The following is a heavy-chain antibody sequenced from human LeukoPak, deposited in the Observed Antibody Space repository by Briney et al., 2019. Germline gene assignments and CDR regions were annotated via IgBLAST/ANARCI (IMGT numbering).Heavy chain of an antibody. CDR2: IYYSGST. D-gene: IGHD2-15*01. CDR3: ASFYCSGGSCYQYYYYYYMDV. CDR1: GFTVSSYS. Sequence: GSLRLSCAASGFTVSSYSMNWIRQPPGKGLEWSGIIYYSGSTYSNPSLRSRATISVDTSKNQFSLKLSSVTAADTAVYYCASFYCSGGSCYQYYYYYYMDVWGKGTTVTISS. J-gene: IGHJ6*03. V-gene: IGHV4-39*01.